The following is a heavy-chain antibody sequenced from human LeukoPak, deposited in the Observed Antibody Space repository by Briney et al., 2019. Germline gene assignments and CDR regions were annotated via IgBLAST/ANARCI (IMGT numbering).Heavy chain of an antibody. D-gene: IGHD6-19*01. CDR1: GASIASSSYY. V-gene: IGHV4-39*07. CDR3: ARGDHTGWPYYFDD. Sequence: SETLSLTCTVSGASIASSSYYWGWIRQPPGKGLHWIMCIYFGGNTYYSPSLKNRVTISIDRSKNQFSLELNSVTAADTAVYNCARGDHTGWPYYFDDSGRGTLVTVSS. CDR2: IYFGGNT. J-gene: IGHJ4*01.